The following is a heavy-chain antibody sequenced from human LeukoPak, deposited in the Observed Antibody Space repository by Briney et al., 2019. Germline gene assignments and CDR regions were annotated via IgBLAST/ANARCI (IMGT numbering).Heavy chain of an antibody. CDR2: IYYSGST. V-gene: IGHV4-59*01. J-gene: IGHJ6*02. D-gene: IGHD2/OR15-2a*01. CDR3: ARVRNYVLSYGMDV. Sequence: PSETLSLTCTVSGGSISSYYWSWIRQPPGKGLEWIGYIYYSGSTNYNPSLKSRVTISADTSKNQFSLKLSSVTAADTAVYYCARVRNYVLSYGMDVWGQGTMVTVSS. CDR1: GGSISSYY.